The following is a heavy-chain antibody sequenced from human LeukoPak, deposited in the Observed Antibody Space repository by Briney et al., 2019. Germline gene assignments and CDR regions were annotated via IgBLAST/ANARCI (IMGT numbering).Heavy chain of an antibody. J-gene: IGHJ3*01. Sequence: PGGSLRLSCAVSGFTFSSYWMHWVRQAPGRGLVWVSRVNSDGYSTNYADSVKGRFTISRDNAKNTLYLQMNSLRAEDTAVYYCASPCRGNYRAFDFWGQGTMVTVSS. V-gene: IGHV3-74*01. D-gene: IGHD1-7*01. CDR3: ASPCRGNYRAFDF. CDR1: GFTFSSYW. CDR2: VNSDGYST.